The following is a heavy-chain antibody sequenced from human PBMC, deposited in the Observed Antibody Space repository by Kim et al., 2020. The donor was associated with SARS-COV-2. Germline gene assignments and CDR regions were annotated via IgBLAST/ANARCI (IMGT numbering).Heavy chain of an antibody. J-gene: IGHJ6*02. Sequence: SETLSLTCAVYGGSFSGYYWSWIRQPPGKGLEWIGEINHSGSTNYNPSLKSRVTISVDTSKNQFSLKLSSVTAADTAVYYCARVGEAGVELTSLVVAATPIGDYYYGMDVWGQGTTVTVSS. V-gene: IGHV4-34*01. CDR3: ARVGEAGVELTSLVVAATPIGDYYYGMDV. D-gene: IGHD2-15*01. CDR1: GGSFSGYY. CDR2: INHSGST.